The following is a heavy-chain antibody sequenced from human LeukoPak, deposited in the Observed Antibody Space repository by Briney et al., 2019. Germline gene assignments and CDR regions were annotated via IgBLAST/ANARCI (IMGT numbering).Heavy chain of an antibody. CDR1: GGSISSYY. Sequence: SETLSLTCTVSGGSISSYYWSWIRQPPGKGLEWIGYIYYSGSTNYNPSLKSRVTISVDTSKDQFSLKLSSVTAADTAVYYCARHSAPTMVRGVNYYYYYMDVWGKGTTVTVSS. CDR3: ARHSAPTMVRGVNYYYYYMDV. V-gene: IGHV4-59*08. J-gene: IGHJ6*03. CDR2: IYYSGST. D-gene: IGHD3-10*01.